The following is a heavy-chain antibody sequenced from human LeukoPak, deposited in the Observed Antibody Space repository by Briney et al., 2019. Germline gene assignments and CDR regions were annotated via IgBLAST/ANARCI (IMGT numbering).Heavy chain of an antibody. J-gene: IGHJ4*02. V-gene: IGHV3-11*01. CDR3: ATGLRYDRSGYPIDY. D-gene: IGHD3-22*01. CDR1: GFRVNEYY. CDR2: ISSIGSAI. Sequence: PGRCLRLSCAASGFRVNEYYMSWIRQAPGKGLWWGSYISSIGSAIYYANTLKGGFTISRDNAKNSLHLQMNSLRAEDTAVYYCATGLRYDRSGYPIDYWGQGTLVTVSS.